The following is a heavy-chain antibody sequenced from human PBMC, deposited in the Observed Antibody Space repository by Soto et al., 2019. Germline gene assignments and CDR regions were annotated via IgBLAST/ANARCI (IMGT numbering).Heavy chain of an antibody. J-gene: IGHJ6*02. V-gene: IGHV3-30*18. D-gene: IGHD6-13*01. CDR3: AKDRGSWDYYYYGMDV. CDR1: GFTFSSYG. CDR2: ISYDGSNK. Sequence: GGSLRLSCAASGFTFSSYGMHWVRQAPGKGLEWVAVISYDGSNKYYADSVKGRFTISRDNSKNTLYLQMNSLRAEDTAVYYCAKDRGSWDYYYYGMDVWGQRTTVTVSS.